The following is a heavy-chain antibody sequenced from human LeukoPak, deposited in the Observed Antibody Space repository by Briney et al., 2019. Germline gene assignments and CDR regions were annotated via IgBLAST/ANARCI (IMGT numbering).Heavy chain of an antibody. CDR3: TRGISGNWFDP. J-gene: IGHJ5*02. D-gene: IGHD2/OR15-2a*01. Sequence: PGGSLRLSCAASGFTFRNYWMHWVRQAPGKGLVWVSRINTDGSTTSYADSVKGRFTSSRDNAKNTLYLQMNSLRAEDTAVYYCTRGISGNWFDPWGQGSLVTVSS. V-gene: IGHV3-74*01. CDR1: GFTFRNYW. CDR2: INTDGSTT.